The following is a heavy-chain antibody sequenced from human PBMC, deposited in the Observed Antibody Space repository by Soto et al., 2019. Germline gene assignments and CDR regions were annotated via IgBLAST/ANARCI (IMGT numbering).Heavy chain of an antibody. D-gene: IGHD5-12*01. CDR2: ISGSGVYT. J-gene: IGHJ4*02. V-gene: IGHV3-23*01. CDR1: AFTFGSHA. Sequence: EVQLLETGGGLVQPGGSLRLSCAASAFTFGSHAMPWARRAPGKGLEWVSAISGSGVYTYYADSVKGRLTISRDNSKNTLYLQMNSLRAEDTAVYYCVKGGSGYDYGDFWGQGALVTVSS. CDR3: VKGGSGYDYGDF.